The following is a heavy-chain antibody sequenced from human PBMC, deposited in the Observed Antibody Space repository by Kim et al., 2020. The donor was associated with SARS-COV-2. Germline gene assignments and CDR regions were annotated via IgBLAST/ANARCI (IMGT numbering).Heavy chain of an antibody. D-gene: IGHD2-15*01. CDR3: AHRLGYCSGGSCYGESLNWFDP. CDR1: GFSLSTSGVG. CDR2: IYWDDDK. J-gene: IGHJ5*02. Sequence: SGPTLVKPTQTLTLTCTFSGFSLSTSGVGVGWIRQPPGKALEWLALIYWDDDKRYSPSLKSRLTITKDTSKNQVVLTMTNMDPVDTATYYCAHRLGYCSGGSCYGESLNWFDPWGQGTLVTVSS. V-gene: IGHV2-5*02.